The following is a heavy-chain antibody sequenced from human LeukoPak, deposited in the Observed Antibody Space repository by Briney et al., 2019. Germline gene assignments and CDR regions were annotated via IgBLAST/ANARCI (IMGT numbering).Heavy chain of an antibody. Sequence: SETLSLTCTVSGGSISSGDYYWTWIRQHPGKGLEWIGYIYYSGGTYYNPSLKSRVTISVDTSKNQFSLKLSSVTATDTAVYYCARSFSPDFWRGYFAYWGQGTLVTVSS. V-gene: IGHV4-31*03. CDR3: ARSFSPDFWRGYFAY. J-gene: IGHJ4*02. CDR2: IYYSGGT. CDR1: GGSISSGDYY. D-gene: IGHD3-3*01.